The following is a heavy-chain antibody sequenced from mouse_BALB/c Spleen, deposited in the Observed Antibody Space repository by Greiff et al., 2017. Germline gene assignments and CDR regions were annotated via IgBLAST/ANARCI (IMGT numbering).Heavy chain of an antibody. CDR3: ARSGEWGYVDY. D-gene: IGHD2-2*01. Sequence: VQLQQSGPQLVRPGASVKISCKASGYSFTSYWMHWVKQRPGQGLEWIGMIDPSDSETRFNQKFKDKATLTVDKSSSTAYMQLSSPTSEDSAVYYCARSGEWGYVDYWGQGTTLTVSA. CDR2: IDPSDSET. CDR1: GYSFTSYW. J-gene: IGHJ2*01. V-gene: IGHV1S126*01.